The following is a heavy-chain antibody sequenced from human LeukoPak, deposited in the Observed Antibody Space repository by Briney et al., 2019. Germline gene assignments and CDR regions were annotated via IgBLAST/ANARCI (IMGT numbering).Heavy chain of an antibody. CDR2: ISWDGGST. CDR1: GFTFDDYT. J-gene: IGHJ6*04. D-gene: IGHD3-10*02. CDR3: AELGITMIGGV. V-gene: IGHV3-43*01. Sequence: GGSLRLSCAASGFTFDDYTMHWVRQAPGKGLEWVSLISWDGGSTYYADSVKGRFTISRDNSKNSLYLQMNSLRTEDTAVYYCAELGITMIGGVWGKGTTVTISS.